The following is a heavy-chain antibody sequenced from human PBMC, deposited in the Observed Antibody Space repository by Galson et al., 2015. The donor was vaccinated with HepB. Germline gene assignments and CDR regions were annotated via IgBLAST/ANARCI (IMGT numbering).Heavy chain of an antibody. CDR3: ARERQNYDFWSGSSLYYYYYMDV. Sequence: SVKVSCKASGGTFSSYAISWVRQAPGQGLEWMGRIIPILGIANYAQKFQGRVTITADKSTSTAYMELSSLRSEDTAVYYCARERQNYDFWSGSSLYYYYYMDVWGKGTTVTVSS. CDR2: IIPILGIA. V-gene: IGHV1-69*04. CDR1: GGTFSSYA. D-gene: IGHD3-3*01. J-gene: IGHJ6*03.